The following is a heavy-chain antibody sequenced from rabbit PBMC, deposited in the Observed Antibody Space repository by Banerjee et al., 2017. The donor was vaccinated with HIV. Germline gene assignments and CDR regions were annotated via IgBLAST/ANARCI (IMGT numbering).Heavy chain of an antibody. J-gene: IGHJ4*01. D-gene: IGHD7-1*01. V-gene: IGHV1S40*01. CDR1: GIDFSSYYY. CDR3: ARSLTYAGYPNVGLYL. Sequence: QSLEESGGDLVKPGASLTLTCTASGIDFSSYYYMCWVRQAPGKGLEWIACIYAGSSGTTYYASWAKGRFTISKTSSTTVTLQMTSLTAADTATYFCARSLTYAGYPNVGLYLWGPGTLVTVS. CDR2: IYAGSSGTT.